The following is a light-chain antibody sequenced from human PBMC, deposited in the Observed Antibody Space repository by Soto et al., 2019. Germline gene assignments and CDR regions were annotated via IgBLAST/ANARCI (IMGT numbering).Light chain of an antibody. CDR3: QQGGGSLWT. CDR2: GAS. Sequence: EIVLTQSPGTLSMSPGERATLSCRASQAVRSDFLAWYQHKPGQAPRLVIYGASTRATGIPDRFSGSGSGTDFPLTIGRLEPEDFAVYYCQQGGGSLWTFGQGTKVEIK. V-gene: IGKV3-20*01. CDR1: QAVRSDF. J-gene: IGKJ1*01.